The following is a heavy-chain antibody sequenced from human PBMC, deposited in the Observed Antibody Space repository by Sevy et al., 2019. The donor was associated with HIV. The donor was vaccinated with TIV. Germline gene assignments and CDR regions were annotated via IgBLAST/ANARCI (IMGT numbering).Heavy chain of an antibody. CDR1: GFAFTSYT. D-gene: IGHD3-16*01. V-gene: IGHV3-21*01. Sequence: GGSLRLSCATSGFAFTSYTMNWVGQAPGKGLEWVSSISYSAEYIYYADSVKGRFTISRDNAKNSLFLQMNRLRVEDTAVYYCARDEGGYDPLDYWGQGTLVTVSS. CDR2: ISYSAEYI. J-gene: IGHJ4*02. CDR3: ARDEGGYDPLDY.